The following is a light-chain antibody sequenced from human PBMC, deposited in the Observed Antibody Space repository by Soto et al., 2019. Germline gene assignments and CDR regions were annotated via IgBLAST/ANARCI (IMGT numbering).Light chain of an antibody. J-gene: IGKJ1*01. CDR3: QQYDNLSSWT. CDR2: DAS. CDR1: QDISNY. V-gene: IGKV1-33*01. Sequence: DIQMTQSPSSLSASVGDRVTITCQSSQDISNYLNWYQQKPGKAPKLLIYDASNLETGVPSRFSGSGSGTDFTFTISSLQPEDIAKYYCQQYDNLSSWTFGQGTKADSK.